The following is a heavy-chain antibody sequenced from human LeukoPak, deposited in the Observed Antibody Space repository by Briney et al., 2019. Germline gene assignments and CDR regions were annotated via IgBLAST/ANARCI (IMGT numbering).Heavy chain of an antibody. CDR3: VRRYMATSAEDFDY. Sequence: GGSLRLSCAASGFTFSTYWMHWVRRAPGKGLVWVSRISTDGSSTTYADSVKGRFTISRDNAKNSLYLQMNTLRAEDTAVYYCVRRYMATSAEDFDYWGQGTLVTVFS. D-gene: IGHD3-16*02. CDR1: GFTFSTYW. J-gene: IGHJ4*02. V-gene: IGHV3-74*01. CDR2: ISTDGSST.